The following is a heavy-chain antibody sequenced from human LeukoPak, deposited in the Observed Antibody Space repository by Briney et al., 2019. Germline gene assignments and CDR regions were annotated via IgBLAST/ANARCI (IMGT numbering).Heavy chain of an antibody. V-gene: IGHV3-23*01. CDR2: ISGSGANT. CDR3: TSLSDAIESRGTRNY. J-gene: IGHJ4*02. D-gene: IGHD2-8*01. CDR1: GFTFTSYA. Sequence: GGSLRLSCAASGFTFTSYALSWVRQAPGKGLEWVSVISGSGANTHYTDPVKGRFTISRDNSKSTLYLQMNSLRAEDTAVYYCTSLSDAIESRGTRNYWGQGTLVTVSS.